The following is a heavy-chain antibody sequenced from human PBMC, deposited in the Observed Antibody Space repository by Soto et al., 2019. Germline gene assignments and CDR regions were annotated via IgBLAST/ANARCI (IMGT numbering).Heavy chain of an antibody. Sequence: EVQLVESGGDLVQRGGSLRLSCAAPGFPFRSYWVHWVRPPPGKGLDWVASISGDGVTTYYADSVTGRFTVSRDNAKNTLSLQISGLRAEDTAVYYCAREYYGLLTGYYTDYWGQGTLVSVSS. J-gene: IGHJ4*02. CDR1: GFPFRSYW. CDR2: ISGDGVTT. V-gene: IGHV3-74*01. D-gene: IGHD3-9*01. CDR3: AREYYGLLTGYYTDY.